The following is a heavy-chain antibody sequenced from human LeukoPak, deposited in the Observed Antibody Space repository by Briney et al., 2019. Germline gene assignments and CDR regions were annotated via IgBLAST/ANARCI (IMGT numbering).Heavy chain of an antibody. CDR2: ITATGGTP. V-gene: IGHV3-23*01. CDR3: GKIRDTRDWYKDAFDV. CDR1: GFAFRNYA. Sequence: GGSLRLSCAASGFAFRNYAASWIRQARGEGREWVSAITATGGTPYYAASVRGRLTVARDNSKNTLYLKRGSVRAEDAGIYYCGKIRDTRDWYKDAFDVWGQGTRVTVSS. J-gene: IGHJ3*01. D-gene: IGHD1-1*01.